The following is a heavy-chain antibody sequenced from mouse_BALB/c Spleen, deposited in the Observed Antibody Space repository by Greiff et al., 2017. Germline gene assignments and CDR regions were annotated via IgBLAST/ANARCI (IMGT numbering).Heavy chain of an antibody. J-gene: IGHJ1*01. CDR2: ISYDGSN. Sequence: EVKLVESGPGLVKPSQSLSLTCSVTGYSITSGYYWNWIRQFPGNKLEWMGYISYDGSNNYNPSLKNRISITRDTSKNQFFLKLNSVTTEDTATYYCARKLGRNWYFDVWGAGTTVTVSS. V-gene: IGHV3-6*02. CDR1: GYSITSGYY. D-gene: IGHD4-1*01. CDR3: ARKLGRNWYFDV.